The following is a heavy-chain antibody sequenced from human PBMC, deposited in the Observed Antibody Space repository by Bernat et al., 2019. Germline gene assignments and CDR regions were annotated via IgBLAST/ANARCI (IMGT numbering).Heavy chain of an antibody. CDR1: GFIFSSYA. V-gene: IGHV3-30*16. CDR2: ILYNGHNE. J-gene: IGHJ4*02. D-gene: IGHD3-16*01. Sequence: QVHLVESGGGVVQPGRSLRLSCAASGFIFSSYAMHWVRQAPGKGLEWVAVILYNGHNEDYADSVKGRFTISRDNSKNTVYLQMNNLREEDTAVYYCEGDGTRGTRGGGGGIDYWGRGTLVTVSS. CDR3: EGDGTRGTRGGGGGIDY.